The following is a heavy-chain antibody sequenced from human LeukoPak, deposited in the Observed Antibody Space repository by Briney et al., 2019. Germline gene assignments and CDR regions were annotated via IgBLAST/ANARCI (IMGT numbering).Heavy chain of an antibody. CDR1: GGSISSSSYY. D-gene: IGHD2-2*01. V-gene: IGHV4-61*02. J-gene: IGHJ4*02. CDR3: ARGVVVPAATWFDY. CDR2: IYTSGST. Sequence: SETLSLTCTVSGGSISSSSYYWSWIRQPAGKGLEWIGRIYTSGSTNYNPSLKSRVTISVDTSKNQFSLKLSSVTAADTAVYYCARGVVVPAATWFDYWGQGTLVTVSS.